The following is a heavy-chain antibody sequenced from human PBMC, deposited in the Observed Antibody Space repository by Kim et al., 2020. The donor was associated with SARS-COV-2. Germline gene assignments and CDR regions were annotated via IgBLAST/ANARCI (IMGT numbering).Heavy chain of an antibody. CDR1: GYTFTNSV. D-gene: IGHD3-9*01. Sequence: ASVKVSCKASGYTFTNSVLTWVRQVPGQSLEWMGWIHPGNGKTKYSQKFQDRLIFSKDTSATTAYMELIRLRSEDTAVYYCARDMETGYYYDTFDIWGQGTMVIVSS. CDR2: IHPGNGKT. J-gene: IGHJ3*02. V-gene: IGHV1-3*01. CDR3: ARDMETGYYYDTFDI.